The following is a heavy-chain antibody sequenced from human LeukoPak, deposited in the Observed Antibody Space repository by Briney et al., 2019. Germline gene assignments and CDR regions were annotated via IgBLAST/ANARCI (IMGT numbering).Heavy chain of an antibody. D-gene: IGHD3-10*01. CDR3: AREMVRGVTLFDY. Sequence: SVNVSCKASGGTFSSYAISWVRQAPGQGLEWMGGIIPIFGTANYAQKFQGRVTITADESTSTAYMELSSLRSEDTAVYYCAREMVRGVTLFDYWSQGTLVTVSS. CDR1: GGTFSSYA. CDR2: IIPIFGTA. J-gene: IGHJ4*02. V-gene: IGHV1-69*13.